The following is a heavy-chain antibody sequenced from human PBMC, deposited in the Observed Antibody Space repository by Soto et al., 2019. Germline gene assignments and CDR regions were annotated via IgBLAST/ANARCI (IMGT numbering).Heavy chain of an antibody. J-gene: IGHJ4*02. V-gene: IGHV3-23*01. CDR2: ISGSGGNT. Sequence: GGSLRLSCAASGVTFSNYAMSWVRQAPGKGLEWVSSISGSGGNTDHADFVKGRFAISRDNSKNTLFLQMNSLRAEDTAIYYCAKAAYCSSITCYVGTYYFDSWGQGTLVTVSS. CDR1: GVTFSNYA. CDR3: AKAAYCSSITCYVGTYYFDS. D-gene: IGHD2-2*01.